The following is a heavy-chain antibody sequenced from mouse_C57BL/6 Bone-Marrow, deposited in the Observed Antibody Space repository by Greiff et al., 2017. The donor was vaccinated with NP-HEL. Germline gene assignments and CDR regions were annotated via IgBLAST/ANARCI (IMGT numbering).Heavy chain of an antibody. CDR2: IDPSDSYT. D-gene: IGHD1-1*01. V-gene: IGHV1-50*01. Sequence: VQLQQPGAELVKPGASVKLSCKASGYTFTTYWMQWVKQRPGQGLEWIGEIDPSDSYTNYNQKFKRKATLTVDTSSSTANMQLSSLTSEDSAVYYCARKAYYGRSYEFAYWGQGTLVTVSA. CDR1: GYTFTTYW. J-gene: IGHJ3*01. CDR3: ARKAYYGRSYEFAY.